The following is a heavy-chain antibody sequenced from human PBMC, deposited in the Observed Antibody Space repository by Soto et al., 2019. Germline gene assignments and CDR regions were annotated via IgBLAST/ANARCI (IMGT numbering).Heavy chain of an antibody. CDR1: GYTFTSYG. D-gene: IGHD1-26*01. J-gene: IGHJ5*02. Sequence: GASVKVSCKASGYTFTSYGISWVRQAPGQGLEWMGWISAYNGNTNYAQKLQGRVTMTTGTSTSTAYMELRSLRSDDTAVYYCARGLSIVGATRAGWFDPWGQGTLVTVSS. CDR3: ARGLSIVGATRAGWFDP. CDR2: ISAYNGNT. V-gene: IGHV1-18*01.